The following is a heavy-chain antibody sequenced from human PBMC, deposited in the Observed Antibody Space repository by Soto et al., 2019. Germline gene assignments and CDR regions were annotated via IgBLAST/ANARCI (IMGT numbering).Heavy chain of an antibody. CDR1: GFTFSSYG. D-gene: IGHD2-15*01. Sequence: QVQLVESGGGVVPPGSSLILSCAASGFTFSSYGMHWVRQAPGKGLEWVAGISYDGSNNYYADSVKGRFTISRENYKNTLYMQMNSLIADDTAVYYGSSCSGGSCYLGDYYGMDVWGQGTTVTVSS. CDR2: ISYDGSNN. V-gene: IGHV3-30*03. CDR3: SSCSGGSCYLGDYYGMDV. J-gene: IGHJ6*02.